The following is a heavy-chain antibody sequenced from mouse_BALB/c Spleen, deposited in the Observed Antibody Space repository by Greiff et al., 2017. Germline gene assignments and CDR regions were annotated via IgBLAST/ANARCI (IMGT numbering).Heavy chain of an antibody. D-gene: IGHD2-3*01. J-gene: IGHJ1*01. CDR1: GFTFNTYA. V-gene: IGHV10-3*03. CDR2: IRSKSNNYAT. CDR3: VREGDGYYGYFDV. Sequence: EVQGVESGGGLVQPKGSLKLSCAASGFTFNTYAMHWVCQAPGKGLEWVARIRSKSNNYATYYADSVKDRFTISRDDSQSMLYLQMNNLKTEDTAMYYCVREGDGYYGYFDVWGAGTTVTVSS.